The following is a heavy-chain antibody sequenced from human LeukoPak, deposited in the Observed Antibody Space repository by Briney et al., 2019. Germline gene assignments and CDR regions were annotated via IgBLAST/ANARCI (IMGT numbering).Heavy chain of an antibody. CDR3: ARRYSSSWYDWFDP. J-gene: IGHJ5*02. V-gene: IGHV4-34*01. CDR1: GGSFSGYY. CDR2: INHSGST. D-gene: IGHD6-13*01. Sequence: PSETLSLTCAVYGGSFSGYYWTWIRQPPGKGLEWIGEINHSGSTNYNPSLKSRVTISVDTSKNQFSLKLSSVTAADTAVYYCARRYSSSWYDWFDPWGQGTLVTVSS.